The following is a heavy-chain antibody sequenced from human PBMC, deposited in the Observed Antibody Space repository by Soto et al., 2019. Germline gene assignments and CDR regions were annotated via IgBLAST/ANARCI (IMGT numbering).Heavy chain of an antibody. Sequence: QVQLVESGGGVVQPGRSLRLSCAASGFTFSNYGMHWVRQAPGKGLEWVALISSDGSNKYYADSVKGRFTISRDNSKNALYLPMNSLRAEGTAVYYCAKDEYYYGAADFWGQRTGVTVSS. V-gene: IGHV3-30*18. D-gene: IGHD3-10*01. J-gene: IGHJ4*02. CDR1: GFTFSNYG. CDR3: AKDEYYYGAADF. CDR2: ISSDGSNK.